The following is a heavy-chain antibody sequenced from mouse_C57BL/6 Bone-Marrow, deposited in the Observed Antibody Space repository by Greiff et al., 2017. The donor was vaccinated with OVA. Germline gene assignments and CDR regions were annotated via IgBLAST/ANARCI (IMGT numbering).Heavy chain of an antibody. CDR2: INPSSGYT. CDR1: GYTFTSYT. Sequence: QVQLKESGAELARPGASVKMSCKASGYTFTSYTMHWVKQRPGQGLEWIGYINPSSGYTKYNQKFKDKATLTADKSSSTAYMQLSSLTSEDSAVYYCARETYDYDGDPYYYARDYWGQGTSVTVSS. D-gene: IGHD2-4*01. V-gene: IGHV1-4*01. CDR3: ARETYDYDGDPYYYARDY. J-gene: IGHJ4*01.